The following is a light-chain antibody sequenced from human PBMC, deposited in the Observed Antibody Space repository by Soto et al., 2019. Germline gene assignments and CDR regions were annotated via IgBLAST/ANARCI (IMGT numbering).Light chain of an antibody. CDR3: QQLYSYPLT. CDR1: QGPSSY. Sequence: DIQLTQTPSFLSASVGDRVTITCRASQGPSSYLAWYQQKPGEAPELLIYAASTLQSGVPSRFSGSGSGTEFTLSISSLQPEDFATYYCQQLYSYPLTFGGGTKVEIK. V-gene: IGKV1-9*01. CDR2: AAS. J-gene: IGKJ4*01.